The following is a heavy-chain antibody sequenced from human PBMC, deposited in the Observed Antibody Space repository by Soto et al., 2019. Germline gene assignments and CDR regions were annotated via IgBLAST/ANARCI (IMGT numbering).Heavy chain of an antibody. D-gene: IGHD1-7*01. CDR1: GFSLSDYY. CDR3: VSELELKGVDV. V-gene: IGHV3-11*04. Sequence: QVQLVESGGGLVKPRGSLRLSCAASGFSLSDYYVSWIRQAPGEGLEWVSYISSSGTTTHYADSVKGRFTISKDNAKNSLYLQMNSLRADDTAVYYCVSELELKGVDVWGQGTVVTVSS. J-gene: IGHJ3*01. CDR2: ISSSGTTT.